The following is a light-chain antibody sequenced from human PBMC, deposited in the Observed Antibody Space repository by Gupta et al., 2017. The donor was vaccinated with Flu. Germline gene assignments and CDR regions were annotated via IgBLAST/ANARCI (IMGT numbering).Light chain of an antibody. V-gene: IGLV3-10*01. CDR2: EDR. CDR1: ALPKKY. J-gene: IGLJ3*02. CDR3: YSTDTSGNHRV. Sequence: SYELTQPPSVSVSPGQTARITCSGDALPKKYAYWYQQKSGQAPVLIIYEDRKRASGIPARFSGSSSGTMATLTISGAQVEDEADYYCYSTDTSGNHRVFGGGTKLTVL.